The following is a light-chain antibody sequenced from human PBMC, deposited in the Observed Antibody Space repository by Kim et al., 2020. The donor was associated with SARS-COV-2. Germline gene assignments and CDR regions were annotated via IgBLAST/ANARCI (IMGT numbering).Light chain of an antibody. V-gene: IGLV1-44*01. CDR2: SNS. J-gene: IGLJ2*01. Sequence: QSVLTQPPSASGTPGQRVTISCSGSTSNIGINSVNWYQQVPGTAPKLLIHSNSQRPSGVPDRFSASKSGTSASLAISGLQSEDEADYYCAAWDDRLSGPGVFGGGTQLTVL. CDR1: TSNIGINS. CDR3: AAWDDRLSGPGV.